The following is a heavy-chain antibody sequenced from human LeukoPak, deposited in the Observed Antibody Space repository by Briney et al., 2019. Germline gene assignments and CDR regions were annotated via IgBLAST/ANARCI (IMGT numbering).Heavy chain of an antibody. CDR1: GGTFSSYA. CDR3: ARVYSTNYYGSGDRPFLFDY. CDR2: IIPIFGIA. V-gene: IGHV1-69*04. D-gene: IGHD3-10*01. J-gene: IGHJ4*02. Sequence: SVKVSCKASGGTFSSYAISWVRQAPGQGLEWMGRIIPIFGIANYAQKFQGRVTITANKSTSTAYMELSSLRSDDTAVYYCARVYSTNYYGSGDRPFLFDYWGQGTVVTVSS.